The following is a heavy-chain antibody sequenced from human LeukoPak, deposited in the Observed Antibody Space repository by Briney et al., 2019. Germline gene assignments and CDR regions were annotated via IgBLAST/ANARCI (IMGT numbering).Heavy chain of an antibody. Sequence: SETLSLTCAVYGGSFSGYYWSWIRQPPGKGLEWIGEINHSGSTNYNPSLKSRVTISVDTSKNQFSLKLSSVTAADTAVYYCARGDGSGSYYKVRSVEWGQGTLVTVSS. CDR1: GGSFSGYY. D-gene: IGHD3-10*01. J-gene: IGHJ4*02. CDR3: ARGDGSGSYYKVRSVE. CDR2: INHSGST. V-gene: IGHV4-34*01.